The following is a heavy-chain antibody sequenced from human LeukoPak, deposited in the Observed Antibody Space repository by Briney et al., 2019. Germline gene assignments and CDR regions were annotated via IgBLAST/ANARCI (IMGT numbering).Heavy chain of an antibody. D-gene: IGHD1-26*01. V-gene: IGHV1-2*02. CDR1: GYTFTGYY. J-gene: IGHJ4*02. CDR3: ARDGTLVGATSYYFDY. Sequence: ASVRVSCKASGYTFTGYYVHWVRQAPGQGLEWMGWINPNSGGTNYAQKFQGRVTMTRDTSISTAYMELSRLRSDDTAVYYCARDGTLVGATSYYFDYWGQGTLVTVSS. CDR2: INPNSGGT.